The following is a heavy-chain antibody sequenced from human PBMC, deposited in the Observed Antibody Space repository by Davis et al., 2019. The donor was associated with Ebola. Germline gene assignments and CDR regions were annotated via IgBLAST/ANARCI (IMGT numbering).Heavy chain of an antibody. J-gene: IGHJ4*02. CDR3: ARGGGEYYFDY. D-gene: IGHD3-16*01. CDR1: GFTLSSYW. CDR2: IKQDGSEK. Sequence: PGGSLRLSCAASGFTLSSYWMSWVRQAPGKGLEWVANIKQDGSEKYYVDSVKGRFTISRDNAKNSLYLQMNSLRAEDTAVYYCARGGGEYYFDYWGQGTLVTVSS. V-gene: IGHV3-7*03.